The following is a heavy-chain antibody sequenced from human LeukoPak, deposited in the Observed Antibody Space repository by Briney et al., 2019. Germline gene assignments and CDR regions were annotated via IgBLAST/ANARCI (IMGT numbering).Heavy chain of an antibody. J-gene: IGHJ4*02. Sequence: GESLKISCKGSGYSFTSYWIGWVRQMPGKGLEWMGIIYPGDSDTRYSPSFQGQVTISADKSISTAYLQWSSLKASDTAMYYCALTYRPSSGWYQMDYWGRGTLVTVSS. CDR1: GYSFTSYW. CDR2: IYPGDSDT. V-gene: IGHV5-51*01. D-gene: IGHD6-19*01. CDR3: ALTYRPSSGWYQMDY.